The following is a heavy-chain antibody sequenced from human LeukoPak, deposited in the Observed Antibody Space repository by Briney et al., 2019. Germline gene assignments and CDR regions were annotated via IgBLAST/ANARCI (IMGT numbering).Heavy chain of an antibody. D-gene: IGHD2-2*01. CDR2: ISAYNGNT. CDR3: AREIVPAATNWFDP. V-gene: IGHV1-18*01. Sequence: ASVKVSCKASGYTFTSYGISWVRQAPGQGLEWMGWISAYNGNTNYAQKLQGRVTMTTDTSTGTAYMELRSLRSDDTAVYYCAREIVPAATNWFDPWGQGTLVTVSS. CDR1: GYTFTSYG. J-gene: IGHJ5*02.